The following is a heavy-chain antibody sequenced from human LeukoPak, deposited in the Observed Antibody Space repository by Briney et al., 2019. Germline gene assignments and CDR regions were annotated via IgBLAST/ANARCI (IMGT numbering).Heavy chain of an antibody. CDR1: GGSISSYD. CDR3: ARYPRWEWGYSYGYFDY. Sequence: PSETLSLTCTVSGGSISSYDWSWIRQPPGKGLEWIGYIYYSGSTNYNPSLKSRVTISVDTSKNQFSLKLSSVTAADTAVYYCARYPRWEWGYSYGYFDYWGQGTLVTVSS. V-gene: IGHV4-59*01. D-gene: IGHD5-18*01. CDR2: IYYSGST. J-gene: IGHJ4*02.